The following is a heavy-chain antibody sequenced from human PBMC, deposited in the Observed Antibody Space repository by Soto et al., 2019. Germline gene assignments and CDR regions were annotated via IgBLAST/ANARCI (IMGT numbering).Heavy chain of an antibody. J-gene: IGHJ6*03. Sequence: GGSLRLSCAASGFTFSSYGMHWVRQAPGKGLEWVAVIWYDGSNKYYADSAKGRFTISRDNSKNTLYLQMNSLRAEDTAVYYCARDQYYDFWSGFPTTYYYYMDVWGKGTTVTVSS. CDR1: GFTFSSYG. D-gene: IGHD3-3*01. CDR2: IWYDGSNK. CDR3: ARDQYYDFWSGFPTTYYYYMDV. V-gene: IGHV3-33*01.